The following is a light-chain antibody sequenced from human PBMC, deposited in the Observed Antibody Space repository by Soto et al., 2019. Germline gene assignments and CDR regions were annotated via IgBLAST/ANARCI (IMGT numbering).Light chain of an antibody. Sequence: AIQMTQSPSSLSASVGDRVTITCRASQSISSYLNWYQQKPGKAPKLLIYDASSLETGVLSRFSGNGSGTEFTLTISSLQSDDFAIYYCQQYNIYWTFGQGTKVDIK. CDR2: DAS. CDR3: QQYNIYWT. V-gene: IGKV1-13*02. J-gene: IGKJ1*01. CDR1: QSISSY.